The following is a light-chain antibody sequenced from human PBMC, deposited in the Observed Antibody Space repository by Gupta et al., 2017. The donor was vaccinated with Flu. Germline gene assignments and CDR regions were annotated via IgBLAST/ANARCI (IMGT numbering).Light chain of an antibody. Sequence: SYVLTQPPSVSVAPGQTARITCEKNNIGSNSVHWYQQKPGQAPVVVVYDNNDRPSGIPERFSGSNSGNTATLTISRVEAGDEADYYCQVVDSSSDSSVFGTGTKVTVL. CDR3: QVVDSSSDSSV. J-gene: IGLJ1*01. CDR1: NIGSNS. CDR2: DNN. V-gene: IGLV3-21*02.